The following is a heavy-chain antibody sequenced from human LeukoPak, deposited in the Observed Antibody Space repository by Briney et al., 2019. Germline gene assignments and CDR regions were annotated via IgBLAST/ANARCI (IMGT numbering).Heavy chain of an antibody. CDR1: GGSISSGSYY. CDR2: IYTSGST. J-gene: IGHJ6*03. Sequence: SQTLSLTCTVSGGSISSGSYYWSWIRQPAGKGLEWIGRIYTSGSTNYNPSLKRRVTISVDASKNQFSLKLSSVTAADTAVYYCARVKGGSGSYTYYYYYMDVWGKGTTVTISS. D-gene: IGHD3-10*01. CDR3: ARVKGGSGSYTYYYYYMDV. V-gene: IGHV4-61*02.